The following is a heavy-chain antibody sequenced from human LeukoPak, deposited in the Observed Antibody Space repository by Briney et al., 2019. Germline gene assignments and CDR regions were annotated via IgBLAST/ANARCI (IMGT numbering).Heavy chain of an antibody. CDR1: GGSISSSSYS. CDR3: ARRGSSWTSSFDY. D-gene: IGHD6-13*01. Sequence: SETLSLTCTVSGGSISSSSYSWGWIRQPPGKGLEWIGSIYYSGSTYYNPSLKSRVTISVDTSKNQFSLKLSSVTAADTAVYYCARRGSSWTSSFDYWGQGTLVTVSS. J-gene: IGHJ4*02. V-gene: IGHV4-39*01. CDR2: IYYSGST.